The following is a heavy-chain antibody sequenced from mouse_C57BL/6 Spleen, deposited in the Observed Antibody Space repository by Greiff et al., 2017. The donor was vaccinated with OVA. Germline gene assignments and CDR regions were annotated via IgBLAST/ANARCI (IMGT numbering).Heavy chain of an antibody. Sequence: EVKLVESGGGLVKPGGSLKLSCAASGFTFSDYGMHWVRQAPEKGLEWVAYISSGSSTIYYADTVKGRFTISRDNAKNTLFLQMTSLRSEDTAMYYCARPALYYGSSFFAYWGQGTLVTVSA. CDR1: GFTFSDYG. D-gene: IGHD1-1*01. CDR2: ISSGSSTI. J-gene: IGHJ3*01. CDR3: ARPALYYGSSFFAY. V-gene: IGHV5-17*01.